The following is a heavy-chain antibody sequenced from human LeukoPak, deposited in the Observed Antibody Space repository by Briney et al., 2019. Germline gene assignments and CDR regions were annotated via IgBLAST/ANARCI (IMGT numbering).Heavy chain of an antibody. CDR2: IYYTGST. J-gene: IGHJ5*02. V-gene: IGHV4-59*01. D-gene: IGHD2-2*01. CDR1: GGSIGSYY. Sequence: SETLSLTCTVSGGSIGSYYWSWIRQPPGKGLEWIGYIYYTGSTNYNPSLKSRVSISVDTSKNQFSLKLNSVTAADTAVYYCARSQYCSSTSCYGMGWFDPWGQGTLVTVSS. CDR3: ARSQYCSSTSCYGMGWFDP.